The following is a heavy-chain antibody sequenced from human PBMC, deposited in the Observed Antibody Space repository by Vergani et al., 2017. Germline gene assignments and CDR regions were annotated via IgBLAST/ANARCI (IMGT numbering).Heavy chain of an antibody. V-gene: IGHV4-31*03. CDR3: ARTESFILRYFHWAL. Sequence: QVQLQESGPGLVKPSQTLSLTCSVSGDSISSGVYYWNWIRQHPGKGLEWIGYSYSTGSTHNNPSLRRRINMSVDTSKNQFSLEVTSVTAADTAIYFCARTESFILRYFHWALWGQGTLVTVSS. CDR1: GDSISSGVYY. D-gene: IGHD3-9*01. J-gene: IGHJ4*02. CDR2: SYSTGST.